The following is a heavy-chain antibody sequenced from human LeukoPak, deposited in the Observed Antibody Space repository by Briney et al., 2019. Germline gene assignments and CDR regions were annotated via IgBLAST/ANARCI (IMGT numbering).Heavy chain of an antibody. CDR1: GGSISSSSYY. CDR3: ARLGTGTNCFDY. CDR2: IYYSGST. D-gene: IGHD1-14*01. Sequence: SETLSLTCTVSGGSISSSSYYWGWIRQPPGKGLEWIGSIYYSGSTYDNPSLKSRVTISVDTSKNQFSLKLSSVTAADTAVYYCARLGTGTNCFDYWGQGTLVTVSS. J-gene: IGHJ4*02. V-gene: IGHV4-39*01.